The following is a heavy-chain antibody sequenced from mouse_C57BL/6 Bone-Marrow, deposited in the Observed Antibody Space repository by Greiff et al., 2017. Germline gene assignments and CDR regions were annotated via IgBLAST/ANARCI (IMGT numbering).Heavy chain of an antibody. V-gene: IGHV2-9-1*01. CDR1: GFSLTSYA. CDR3: ARSLGLLLRPCYYAMDY. D-gene: IGHD1-1*01. CDR2: IWTGGGT. Sequence: VHLVESGPGLVAPSQSLSITCTVSGFSLTSYAISWVRQPPGKGLEWLGVIWTGGGTHSNSALKSRLSISKDNSKSQVFLKMNSLQTDDTARYYCARSLGLLLRPCYYAMDYWGQGTSVTVSS. J-gene: IGHJ4*01.